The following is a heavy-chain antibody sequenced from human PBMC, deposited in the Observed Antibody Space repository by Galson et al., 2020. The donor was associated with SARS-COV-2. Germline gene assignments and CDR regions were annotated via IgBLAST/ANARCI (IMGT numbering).Heavy chain of an antibody. J-gene: IGHJ4*02. CDR3: ATTDTFYYYGSGSYYY. V-gene: IGHV1-24*01. CDR2: FDPEDGET. Sequence: ASVKVSCKVSGYTLTELSMHWVRQAPGKGLEWMGGFDPEDGETIYAQKFQGRVTMTEDTSTDTAYMELSSLRSEETAVYYCATTDTFYYYGSGSYYYWGQGTLVTVSS. D-gene: IGHD3-10*01. CDR1: GYTLTELS.